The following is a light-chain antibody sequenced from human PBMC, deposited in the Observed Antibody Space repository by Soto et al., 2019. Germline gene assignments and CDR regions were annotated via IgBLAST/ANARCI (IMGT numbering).Light chain of an antibody. V-gene: IGLV2-23*02. J-gene: IGLJ2*01. Sequence: QSALTQPAPVSGSPGQSITISCTGTNNDVGSYDLVSWYRQSPGEAPKLIIYDVTKRPSGVSDRFSASKSGNTASLTISGLQAEDEADYYCSSYAGLATYVLFGGGTKLTVL. CDR3: SSYAGLATYVL. CDR2: DVT. CDR1: NNDVGSYDL.